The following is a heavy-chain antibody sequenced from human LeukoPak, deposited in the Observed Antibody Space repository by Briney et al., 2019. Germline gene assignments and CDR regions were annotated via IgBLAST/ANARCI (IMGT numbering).Heavy chain of an antibody. CDR2: INPNSGGT. V-gene: IGHV1-2*02. Sequence: ASVKVSCKASGYTFTSYAMHWVRQAPGQGLEWMGWINPNSGGTNYAQKFQGRVTMTRDTSISTAYMELSRLRSDDTAVYYCARDLYSSSWFHEGYYFDYWGQGTLVTVSS. D-gene: IGHD6-13*01. J-gene: IGHJ4*02. CDR3: ARDLYSSSWFHEGYYFDY. CDR1: GYTFTSYA.